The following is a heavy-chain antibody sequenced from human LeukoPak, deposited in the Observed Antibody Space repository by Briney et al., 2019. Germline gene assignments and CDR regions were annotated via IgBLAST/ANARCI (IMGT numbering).Heavy chain of an antibody. Sequence: GGSLGLSCAASGFTFSSYWMHWVRQAPGKGLVWVSRINSDGGSTSYADSVKGRFTISRDNAKNTLYLQMNSLRAEDTAVYHCARSVSFTIFGVVTREPYFDYWGQGTLVTVSS. CDR2: INSDGGST. D-gene: IGHD3-3*01. CDR3: ARSVSFTIFGVVTREPYFDY. V-gene: IGHV3-74*01. J-gene: IGHJ4*02. CDR1: GFTFSSYW.